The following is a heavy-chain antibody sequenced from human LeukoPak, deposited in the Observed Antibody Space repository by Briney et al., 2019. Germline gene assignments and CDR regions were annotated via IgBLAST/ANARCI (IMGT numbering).Heavy chain of an antibody. D-gene: IGHD3-3*01. CDR2: IIPIFGIA. CDR3: AREYDSDYYYYGMDV. V-gene: IGHV1-69*04. Sequence: SVKVSCKASGGTFSSYAISWVRQAPGQGLEWMGRIIPIFGIANYAQKFQGRVTITADKSTSTAYMELSGLRSEDTAVYYCAREYDSDYYYYGMDVWGQGTTVTVSS. J-gene: IGHJ6*02. CDR1: GGTFSSYA.